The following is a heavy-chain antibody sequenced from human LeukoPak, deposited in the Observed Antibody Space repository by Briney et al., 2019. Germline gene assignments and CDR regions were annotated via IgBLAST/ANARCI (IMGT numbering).Heavy chain of an antibody. V-gene: IGHV3-23*01. J-gene: IGHJ6*02. CDR2: ISDSGDTT. D-gene: IGHD2-15*01. CDR3: AKIYLYDTSGPHHGMDA. CDR1: GFTFSTYA. Sequence: GGSLRLSCTASGFTFSTYAMSWVRQAPGTGLEWVSSISDSGDTTHYADSVKGRFTISRDNSKNTLYMQMSSLRAEDTALYYCAKIYLYDTSGPHHGMDAWGQGTTVTVSS.